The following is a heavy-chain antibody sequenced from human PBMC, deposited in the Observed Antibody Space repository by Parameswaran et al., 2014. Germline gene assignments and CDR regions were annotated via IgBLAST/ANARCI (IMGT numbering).Heavy chain of an antibody. D-gene: IGHD6-13*01. CDR1: GFTFSSYW. CDR3: ARRGEAAAYDAFDI. CDR2: INSDGSST. V-gene: IGHV3-74*01. J-gene: IGHJ3*02. Sequence: GGSLRLSCAASGFTFSSYWMHWVRQGSREGAGCGSHGINSDGSSTSYADSVKGRFTISRDNAKNTLYLQMNSLRAEDTAVYYCARRGEAAAYDAFDIWGQGTMVTVSS.